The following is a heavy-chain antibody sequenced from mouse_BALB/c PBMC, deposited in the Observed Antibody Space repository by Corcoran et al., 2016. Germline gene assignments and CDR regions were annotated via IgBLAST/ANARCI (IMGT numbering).Heavy chain of an antibody. CDR3: AYYGSWFAY. V-gene: IGHV14-1*02. Sequence: EVQLQQSGAELVRPGALVKLSCKASGFNIKDYYMHWVKQRPEHGLEWIGWIDPENGNTIYDPKFQGKASITADTSSNTAYLQLSSLTSEDTAVYYCAYYGSWFAYWGQGTLVTVSA. J-gene: IGHJ3*01. D-gene: IGHD1-1*01. CDR1: GFNIKDYY. CDR2: IDPENGNT.